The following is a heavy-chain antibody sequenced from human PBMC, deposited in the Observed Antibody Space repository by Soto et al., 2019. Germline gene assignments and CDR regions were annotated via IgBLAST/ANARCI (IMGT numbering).Heavy chain of an antibody. V-gene: IGHV3-48*03. CDR2: ISSSGSTI. CDR1: GFTFSDYE. Sequence: EVQLVESGGGLVQPGGSLRLSCAASGFTFSDYEMNWVRQAPGKGLEWVSYISSSGSTIYYADSLKGRFTISRDNAKNSLYLQMNCLRVEDSAVYYCARVLQYHRLYFHYWGQGTLVTVSS. J-gene: IGHJ4*02. CDR3: ARVLQYHRLYFHY. D-gene: IGHD2-2*01.